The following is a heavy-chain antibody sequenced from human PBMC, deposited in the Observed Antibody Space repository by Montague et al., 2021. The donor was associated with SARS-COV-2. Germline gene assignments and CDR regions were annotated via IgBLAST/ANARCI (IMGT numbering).Heavy chain of an antibody. Sequence: SLRLSCAASGFTFSVYGMSWVRQAPGKGLEWASGISDSGGSTYYADSVKGRFTISRDSSKNTLYLQMNSLRVEDTAVYYCAKDTATIRIAVALMDVWGQGTTVIVSS. V-gene: IGHV3-23*01. CDR1: GFTFSVYG. D-gene: IGHD6-19*01. CDR3: AKDTATIRIAVALMDV. CDR2: ISDSGGST. J-gene: IGHJ6*02.